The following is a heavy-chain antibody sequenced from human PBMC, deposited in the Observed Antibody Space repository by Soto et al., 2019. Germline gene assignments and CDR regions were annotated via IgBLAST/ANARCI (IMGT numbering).Heavy chain of an antibody. D-gene: IGHD3-16*01. J-gene: IGHJ4*02. CDR1: GGSTSSDNY. V-gene: IGHV4-30-4*01. Sequence: SETLSLTCTVSGGSTSSDNYWSWIRRPPGKGLEWIGHIYYSGNTDYNPSLKSRLAISIDTSKNQFSLKLSSVTAADTAVYFCAREGGESSDGLYYFDSWGKGSLVTVSS. CDR2: IYYSGNT. CDR3: AREGGESSDGLYYFDS.